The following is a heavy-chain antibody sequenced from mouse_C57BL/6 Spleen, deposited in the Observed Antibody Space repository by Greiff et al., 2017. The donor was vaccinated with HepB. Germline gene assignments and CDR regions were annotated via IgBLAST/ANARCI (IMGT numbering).Heavy chain of an antibody. CDR3: AREGIYWDDASLWYFDV. Sequence: QVQLQQPGAELVKPGASVKMSCKASGYTFTSYWITWVKQRPGQGLEWIGDIYPGSGSTNYNEKFKSKATLTVDTSSSTAYMQLSSLTSEDSAVYYCAREGIYWDDASLWYFDVWGTGTTVTVSS. CDR2: IYPGSGST. CDR1: GYTFTSYW. V-gene: IGHV1-55*01. J-gene: IGHJ1*03. D-gene: IGHD2-14*01.